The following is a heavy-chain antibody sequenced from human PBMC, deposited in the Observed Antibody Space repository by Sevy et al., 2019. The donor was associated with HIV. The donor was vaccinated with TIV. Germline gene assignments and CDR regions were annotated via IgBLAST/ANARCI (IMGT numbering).Heavy chain of an antibody. Sequence: GGSLRLSCAASGFTFSSYWMSWVRQAPGKGLEWVANIKQDGSEKYYVDSVKGGFTISRDNAKNTLYLKMNSLRAEDTAAYYCARDMHIVLVPAAIPGMDVWGQGTTVTVSS. CDR1: GFTFSSYW. V-gene: IGHV3-7*01. D-gene: IGHD2-2*01. J-gene: IGHJ6*02. CDR3: ARDMHIVLVPAAIPGMDV. CDR2: IKQDGSEK.